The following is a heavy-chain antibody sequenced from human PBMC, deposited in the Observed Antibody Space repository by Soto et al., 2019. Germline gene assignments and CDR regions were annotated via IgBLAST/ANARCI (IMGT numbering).Heavy chain of an antibody. J-gene: IGHJ4*02. CDR3: ARTIAAAGTCDY. Sequence: PSETLSLTCTVSGGSISSYYWSWIRQPPGKGLEWIGYIYYSGSTNYNPSFKSRVTISVDTSKNQFSLKLSFVTAADTAVYYCARTIAAAGTCDYWGQGTLVTVS. V-gene: IGHV4-59*08. CDR2: IYYSGST. CDR1: GGSISSYY. D-gene: IGHD6-13*01.